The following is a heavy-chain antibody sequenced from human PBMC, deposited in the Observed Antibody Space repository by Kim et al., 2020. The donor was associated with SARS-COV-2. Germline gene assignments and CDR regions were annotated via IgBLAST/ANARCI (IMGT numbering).Heavy chain of an antibody. D-gene: IGHD3-22*01. CDR3: ARVLGYYYDSSGDRPYYFDY. Sequence: VKVSCKASGYTFTSYAMHWVRQAPGQRLEWMGWINAGNGNTKYSQKFQGRVTITRDTSASTAYMELSSLRSEDTAVYYCARVLGYYYDSSGDRPYYFDYWGQATLVTVSS. CDR1: GYTFTSYA. J-gene: IGHJ4*02. CDR2: INAGNGNT. V-gene: IGHV1-3*01.